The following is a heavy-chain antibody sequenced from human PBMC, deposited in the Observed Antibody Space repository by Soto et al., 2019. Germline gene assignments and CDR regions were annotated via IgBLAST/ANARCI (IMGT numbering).Heavy chain of an antibody. CDR1: GGTFSSYT. V-gene: IGHV1-69*04. CDR3: AREGGVTIFGVGTFDY. Sequence: ASVKVSCKASGGTFSSYTISWVRQAPGQGLEWMGRIIPILGIANYAQKFQGRVTITADKSTSTAYMELSSLRSEDTAVYYCAREGGVTIFGVGTFDYWGQGTLVTVSS. CDR2: IIPILGIA. D-gene: IGHD3-3*01. J-gene: IGHJ4*02.